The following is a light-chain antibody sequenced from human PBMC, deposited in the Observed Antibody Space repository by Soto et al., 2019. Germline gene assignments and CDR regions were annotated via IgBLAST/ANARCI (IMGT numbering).Light chain of an antibody. CDR2: QVS. CDR3: MQNTHWPIT. V-gene: IGKV2-30*01. J-gene: IGKJ5*01. Sequence: VMMAQSPLSLPVTLGQPASISCRSSQSLVYSDGDTYLSWFQQKPGQSPRRLLSQVSNRDSGVPDRFRGSGSGTDFTLKISSVEADDVAVYYCMQNTHWPITFGQGTRLEIK. CDR1: QSLVYSDGDTY.